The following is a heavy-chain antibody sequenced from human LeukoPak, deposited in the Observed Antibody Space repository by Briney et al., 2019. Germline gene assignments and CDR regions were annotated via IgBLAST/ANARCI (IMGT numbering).Heavy chain of an antibody. V-gene: IGHV3-48*04. J-gene: IGHJ4*02. CDR1: GFTFSDYG. D-gene: IGHD3-9*01. CDR3: ARGANVLRYFDWLAQNFDY. Sequence: GGSLRLSCAASGFTFSDYGMSWVRQAPGKGLEWVSYISSSGSTIYYADSVKGRFTISRDNAKNSLYLQMNSLRAEDTAVYYCARGANVLRYFDWLAQNFDYWGQGTLVTVSS. CDR2: ISSSGSTI.